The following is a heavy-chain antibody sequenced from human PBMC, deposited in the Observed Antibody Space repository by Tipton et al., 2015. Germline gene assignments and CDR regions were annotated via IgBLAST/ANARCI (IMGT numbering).Heavy chain of an antibody. J-gene: IGHJ4*02. D-gene: IGHD2-15*01. V-gene: IGHV3-23*01. CDR2: ISGSGNGE. CDR1: GFTFTTYA. Sequence: SLRLSCAASGFTFTTYAMSWVRQAPGKGLEWVSGISGSGNGEYYADSVKGRFTISRDKSKNTLYLQMNSLRAEDTAVYYCARLVGVGSYYFDYWGQGTLVTVSS. CDR3: ARLVGVGSYYFDY.